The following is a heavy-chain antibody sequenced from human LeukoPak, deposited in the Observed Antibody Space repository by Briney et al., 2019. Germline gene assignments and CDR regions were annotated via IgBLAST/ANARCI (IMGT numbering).Heavy chain of an antibody. J-gene: IGHJ5*02. CDR3: ASTTSSSSVNWFDP. CDR2: INHSGST. D-gene: IGHD6-6*01. V-gene: IGHV4-34*01. CDR1: GGSFSGYY. Sequence: SETLSLTCAVYGGSFSGYYWSWIRQPPGKGLEWIGEINHSGSTNYNPSLKSRVTISVDTSKNQFSLKLSSVTAADTAVYYCASTTSSSSVNWFDPWGQGTLVTVSS.